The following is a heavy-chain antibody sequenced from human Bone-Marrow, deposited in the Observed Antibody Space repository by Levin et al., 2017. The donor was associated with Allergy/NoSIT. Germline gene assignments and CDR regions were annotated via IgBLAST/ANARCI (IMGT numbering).Heavy chain of an antibody. CDR3: ATHPTTVLTSYFDY. CDR2: IIPFSGTV. J-gene: IGHJ4*02. CDR1: AGNYNNDP. D-gene: IGHD4-17*01. Sequence: PVASVKVSCEPSAGNYNNDPISWMRQAPGQGLEWMGGIIPFSGTVKYAQKFQGRMTIVADVSTTTASMELRNLKSEDTAIYYCATHPTTVLTSYFDYCGQGTLVTVSS. V-gene: IGHV1-69*13.